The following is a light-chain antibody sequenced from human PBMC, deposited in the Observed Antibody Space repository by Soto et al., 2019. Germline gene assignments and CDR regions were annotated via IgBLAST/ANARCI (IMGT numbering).Light chain of an antibody. CDR1: QSVSSSY. V-gene: IGKV3-20*01. CDR3: QQHGSSLLIT. J-gene: IGKJ5*01. Sequence: EIVLTQSPGTLSLSPGERATLSCRASQSVSSSYLAWYQQKPGQAPRLLIYGASSRATGIPDRFSGSGSGTDFTLTISRLEPEDFAVYYCQQHGSSLLITFGQGTRLEIK. CDR2: GAS.